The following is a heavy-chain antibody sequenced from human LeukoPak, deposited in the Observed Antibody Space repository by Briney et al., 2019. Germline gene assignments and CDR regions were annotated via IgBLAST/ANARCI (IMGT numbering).Heavy chain of an antibody. CDR2: ISAYNGNT. CDR1: GYTFTSYG. CDR3: ARDRRYFDWLLADY. V-gene: IGHV1-18*04. D-gene: IGHD3-9*01. J-gene: IGHJ4*02. Sequence: ASVNVSCKASGYTFTSYGICWVRQAPGQGLEWIGWISAYNGNTNYAQKLQGRVTMTADTSTSTAYMELRSLRSDDTAVYYCARDRRYFDWLLADYWGQGTLVTVSS.